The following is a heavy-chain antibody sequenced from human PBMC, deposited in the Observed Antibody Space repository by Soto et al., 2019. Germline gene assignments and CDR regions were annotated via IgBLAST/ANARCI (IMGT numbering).Heavy chain of an antibody. CDR1: GFTFSSYG. J-gene: IGHJ5*02. V-gene: IGHV3-21*05. CDR2: ISPGSRYP. D-gene: IGHD2-15*01. Sequence: GGSLRLSCAASGFTFSSYGMHWVRQAPGKGLEWLSYISPGSRYPAYADSVKGRFTISRDNAKRSLYLQMMSLTAEDTAIYYCVRGGGGGLFDPWGQGTMVTVSS. CDR3: VRGGGGGLFDP.